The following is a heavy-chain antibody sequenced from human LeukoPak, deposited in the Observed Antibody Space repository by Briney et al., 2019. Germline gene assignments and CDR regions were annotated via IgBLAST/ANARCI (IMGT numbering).Heavy chain of an antibody. D-gene: IGHD2-15*01. J-gene: IGHJ3*02. CDR3: ALYCSCGACYSMGGAFDI. V-gene: IGHV3-23*01. Sequence: TGGSLRLSCAAPGFTFRAYDMSWVRQAPGKGLEWVSAISGSGDSTYYLDSVKGRFTISRDNPKNTLYLQMSSLRAEDTNVYYCALYCSCGACYSMGGAFDIWGQGTMVTVSS. CDR1: GFTFRAYD. CDR2: ISGSGDST.